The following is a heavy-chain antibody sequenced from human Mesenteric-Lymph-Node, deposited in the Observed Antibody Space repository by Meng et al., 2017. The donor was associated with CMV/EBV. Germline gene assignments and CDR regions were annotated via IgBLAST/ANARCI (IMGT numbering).Heavy chain of an antibody. Sequence: GSLRLSCTVSGYSISSGYYWGWIRQPPGKGLEWIGNIYHSGMTYYNSSLKSRVTISVDTSKYQLSLILSSVTAADTAVYYCARWGIGTNWYAIDYWGQGTLVTVSS. J-gene: IGHJ4*02. CDR2: IYHSGMT. V-gene: IGHV4-38-2*02. D-gene: IGHD2-2*01. CDR1: GYSISSGYY. CDR3: ARWGIGTNWYAIDY.